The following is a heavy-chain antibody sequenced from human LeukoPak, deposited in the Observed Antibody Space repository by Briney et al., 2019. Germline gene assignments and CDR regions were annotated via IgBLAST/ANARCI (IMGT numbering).Heavy chain of an antibody. J-gene: IGHJ4*02. V-gene: IGHV3-49*04. CDR2: IASETYGGTA. CDR3: TRDQTPYY. CDR1: GFTFSNAW. Sequence: GGSLRLSCAASGFTFSNAWMSWVRQAPGKGLEWVGFIASETYGGTAEYAASVKGRFTISRDDSKSIAYLQMNSLKTEDTAVYYCTRDQTPYYWGQGTLVTVSS.